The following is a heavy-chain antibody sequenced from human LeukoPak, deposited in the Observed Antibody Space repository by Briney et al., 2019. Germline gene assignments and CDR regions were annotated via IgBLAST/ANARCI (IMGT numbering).Heavy chain of an antibody. V-gene: IGHV3-7*01. CDR2: IRGDGGDK. Sequence: PRGSLRLSCAASGFTFTSHWMTWVRQAPGRGLEWVANIRGDGGDKYYVDSVKGRFTISRDNAKNSVYLQMNGLRGEDTAVYYCARDIDRAHGDWGQGTLVTVSS. J-gene: IGHJ4*02. CDR3: ARDIDRAHGD. CDR1: GFTFTSHW. D-gene: IGHD2-15*01.